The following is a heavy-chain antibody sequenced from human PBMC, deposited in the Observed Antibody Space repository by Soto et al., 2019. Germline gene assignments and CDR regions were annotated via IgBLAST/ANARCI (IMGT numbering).Heavy chain of an antibody. Sequence: PGGSLRLSCAASGFTVSSNYMSWVRQAPGKGLEWVSVIYIGGSTYYADSVKGRFTISRDNSKNTLYLQMNSLRAEDTAVYYCAREGWLRFRSRYYFDYWGQGTLVTVSS. V-gene: IGHV3-66*01. CDR1: GFTVSSNY. CDR3: AREGWLRFRSRYYFDY. J-gene: IGHJ4*02. D-gene: IGHD5-12*01. CDR2: IYIGGST.